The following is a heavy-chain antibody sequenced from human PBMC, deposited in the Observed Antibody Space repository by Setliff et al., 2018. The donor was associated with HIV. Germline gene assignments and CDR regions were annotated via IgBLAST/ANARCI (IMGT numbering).Heavy chain of an antibody. V-gene: IGHV4-59*01. CDR1: GDSIKDYY. CDR3: ARGAGAFGAKLDS. D-gene: IGHD3-10*01. J-gene: IGHJ4*02. Sequence: SETLSLTCNVSGDSIKDYYWSWIRQPPGKGLEWLGYMSFSANSNYNPSLKNRITISTDTSKNQFSLRLKSVTAADAAIYYCARGAGAFGAKLDSWGQGSLVTV. CDR2: MSFSANS.